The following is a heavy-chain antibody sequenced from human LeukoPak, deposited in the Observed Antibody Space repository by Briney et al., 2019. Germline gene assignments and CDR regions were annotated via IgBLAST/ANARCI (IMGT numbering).Heavy chain of an antibody. Sequence: TSGTLSLTCAVSGGSISSSNWWSWVRQPPGKGLEWIGEIYHSGSTNYNPSLKSRVTISVDTSKNQFSLKLSSVTAADTAVYYCARGGWYPESFQHWGQGALVTVSS. V-gene: IGHV4-4*02. CDR2: IYHSGST. CDR3: ARGGWYPESFQH. CDR1: GGSISSSNW. J-gene: IGHJ1*01. D-gene: IGHD6-19*01.